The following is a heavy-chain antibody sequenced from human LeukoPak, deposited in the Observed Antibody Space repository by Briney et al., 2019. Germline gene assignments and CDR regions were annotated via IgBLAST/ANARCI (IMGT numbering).Heavy chain of an antibody. V-gene: IGHV1-69*06. CDR3: ARGKVGYRFDP. D-gene: IGHD1-26*01. Sequence: ASVKVSCKASGGTFSSYAISWVRQAPGQGLEWMGGIIPIFGTANYAQKFQGRVTITADKSTSTAYMELSSLRSEDTAVYYCARGKVGYRFDPWGQGTLVTVSS. J-gene: IGHJ5*02. CDR1: GGTFSSYA. CDR2: IIPIFGTA.